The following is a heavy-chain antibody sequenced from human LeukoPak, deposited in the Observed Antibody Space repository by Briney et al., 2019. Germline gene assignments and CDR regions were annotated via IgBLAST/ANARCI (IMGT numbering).Heavy chain of an antibody. Sequence: PGGSLRLSCAASGFTFSSYGMHWVRQAPGKGLEWVAVISYDGSNKYYADSVKGRFTISRDNSKNTLYLQMNSLRAEDTAVYYCAKDLERHIVVVTARAVDYWGQGTLVTVSS. J-gene: IGHJ4*02. CDR3: AKDLERHIVVVTARAVDY. D-gene: IGHD2-21*02. V-gene: IGHV3-30*18. CDR2: ISYDGSNK. CDR1: GFTFSSYG.